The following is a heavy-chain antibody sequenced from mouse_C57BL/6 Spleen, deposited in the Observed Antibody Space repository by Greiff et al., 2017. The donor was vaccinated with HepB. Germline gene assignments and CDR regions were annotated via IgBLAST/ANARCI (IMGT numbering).Heavy chain of an antibody. J-gene: IGHJ3*01. CDR2: IYPGDGDT. D-gene: IGHD2-4*01. Sequence: QVQLQQSGPELVKPGASVKISCKASGYAFSSSWMNWVKQRPGKGLEWIGRIYPGDGDTNYNGKFKGKATLTADKSSSTAYMQLSSLTSEDSAVYFCARYYDYDAGFAYWGQGTLVTVSA. CDR3: ARYYDYDAGFAY. CDR1: GYAFSSSW. V-gene: IGHV1-82*01.